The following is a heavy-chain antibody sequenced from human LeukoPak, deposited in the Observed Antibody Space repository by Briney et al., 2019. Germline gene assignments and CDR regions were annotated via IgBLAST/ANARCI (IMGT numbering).Heavy chain of an antibody. CDR3: ARDRGSYRNFDWFDP. J-gene: IGHJ5*02. CDR1: GFTFSSYG. D-gene: IGHD1-26*01. CDR2: IWYDGGNK. Sequence: GRSLILSCAASGFTFSSYGMHWVRQAPGKGLEWVAVIWYDGGNKYYADSVKGRFTISRDNSKNTLDLQMNSLRAEDTAVYYCARDRGSYRNFDWFDPWGQGTLVTVSS. V-gene: IGHV3-33*01.